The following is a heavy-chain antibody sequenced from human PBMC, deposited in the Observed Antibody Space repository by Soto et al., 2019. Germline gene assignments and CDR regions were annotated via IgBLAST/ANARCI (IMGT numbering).Heavy chain of an antibody. V-gene: IGHV3-30*03. CDR3: TFGDNSFDY. D-gene: IGHD1-20*01. Sequence: QVQLVESGGGVVQPGRSLRVSCAASGFTFSDYGIYWVRQAPGKGLEWVALISYDGHNREYGDSVKGRFTISRDNSKNTLYLQMNSLRVEDTAVYYCTFGDNSFDYWGQGTLVTVSS. CDR1: GFTFSDYG. CDR2: ISYDGHNR. J-gene: IGHJ4*02.